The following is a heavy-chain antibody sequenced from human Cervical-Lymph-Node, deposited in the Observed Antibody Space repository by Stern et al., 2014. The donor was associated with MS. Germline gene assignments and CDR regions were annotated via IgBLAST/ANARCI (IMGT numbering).Heavy chain of an antibody. CDR3: ARGRYTTSWVSLDY. CDR2: IIPGFKKI. Sequence: QVQLMQSGAEVKEPGSSVKVSCKASGDTFSDYAFSWVRQAPGHGLERMGGIIPGFKKIKFAQRFQGRVTLTADESTSTAYMDLSSLRSEDAAMYYCARGRYTTSWVSLDYWGQGTLVTVSS. V-gene: IGHV1-69*01. J-gene: IGHJ4*02. CDR1: GDTFSDYA. D-gene: IGHD6-13*01.